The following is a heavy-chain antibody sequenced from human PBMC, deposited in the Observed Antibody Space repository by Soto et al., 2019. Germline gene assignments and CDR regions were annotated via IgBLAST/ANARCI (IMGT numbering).Heavy chain of an antibody. CDR3: ARGATLDY. CDR2: ISYDGSNK. D-gene: IGHD5-12*01. CDR1: GFTFSSYA. V-gene: IGHV3-30-3*01. Sequence: QVQLVESGGGVVQPGRSLRLSCAASGFTFSSYAMHWVRQAPGKGLEWVAVISYDGSNKYYADSVKGRFTISRDNSKNTLDLQMNSLRAEDTAVYYCARGATLDYWGQGTLVTVSS. J-gene: IGHJ4*02.